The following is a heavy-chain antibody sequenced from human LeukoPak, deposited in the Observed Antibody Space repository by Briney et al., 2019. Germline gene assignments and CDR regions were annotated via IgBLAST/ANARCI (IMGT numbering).Heavy chain of an antibody. CDR1: GGTFSNYG. V-gene: IGHV1-2*02. CDR3: ASPYYYDSSGYRAFDI. CDR2: INPNSGGT. Sequence: ASVKVSCKASGGTFSNYGFNWVRQAPGQGLEWMGWINPNSGGTNYAQKFQGRVTMTRDTSISTAYMELSRLRSDDTAVYYCASPYYYDSSGYRAFDIWGQGTMVTVSS. J-gene: IGHJ3*02. D-gene: IGHD3-22*01.